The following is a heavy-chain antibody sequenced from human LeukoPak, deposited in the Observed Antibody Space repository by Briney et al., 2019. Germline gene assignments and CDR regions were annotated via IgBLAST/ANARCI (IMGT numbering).Heavy chain of an antibody. CDR1: GYTFTGYY. Sequence: GASVKVSCKASGYTFTGYYMHWVRQAPGQRLEWMGWINAGNGNTKYSQEFQGRVTITRDTSASTAYMELSSLRSEDMVVYYCARGTAMAVDYWGQGTLVTVSS. CDR2: INAGNGNT. V-gene: IGHV1-3*03. J-gene: IGHJ4*02. CDR3: ARGTAMAVDY. D-gene: IGHD5-18*01.